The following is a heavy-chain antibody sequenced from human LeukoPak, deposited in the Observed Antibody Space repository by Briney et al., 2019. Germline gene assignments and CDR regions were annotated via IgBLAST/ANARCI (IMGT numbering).Heavy chain of an antibody. D-gene: IGHD2-21*02. CDR1: GFTSSIFA. J-gene: IGHJ1*01. Sequence: PGGSLRLSCAASGFTSSIFAMSWVRQAPGKGLEWVSTISSSGDSTYYPDSVKGRFTISRDNSKNTLYLQMNSLRAEETAIYYCAKVPGTSMTVRHFQHWGQGTLVTVSS. CDR2: ISSSGDST. V-gene: IGHV3-23*01. CDR3: AKVPGTSMTVRHFQH.